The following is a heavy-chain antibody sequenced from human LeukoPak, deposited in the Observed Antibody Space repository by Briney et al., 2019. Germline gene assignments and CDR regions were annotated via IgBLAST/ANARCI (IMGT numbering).Heavy chain of an antibody. CDR1: GGSISSGAYS. D-gene: IGHD6-19*01. CDR2: ISYSGSS. V-gene: IGHV4-30-4*07. CDR3: ARDEDSGWYPMGAFDI. J-gene: IGHJ3*02. Sequence: SETLSLTCTVSGGSISSGAYSWSWIRQPPGKGLEWIGNISYSGSSYYNPSLKSRVTISIDTSKNQFSLKLSSVTAADTAVYYCARDEDSGWYPMGAFDIWGQGTMVTVSS.